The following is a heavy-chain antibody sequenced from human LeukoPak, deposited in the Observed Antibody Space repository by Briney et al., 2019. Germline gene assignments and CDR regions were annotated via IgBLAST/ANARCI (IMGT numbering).Heavy chain of an antibody. V-gene: IGHV3-7*01. CDR1: GGSISSSNW. CDR3: ARDPFDYYPNHGGHFDY. D-gene: IGHD3-22*01. Sequence: ETLSLTCAVSGGSISSSNWWTWVRQAPGQGLEWVANINLDGSEKYYVDSVKGRFTISRDNAKNSLYLQMNSLRAEDTAVYYCARDPFDYYPNHGGHFDYWGQGTLVTVSS. J-gene: IGHJ4*02. CDR2: INLDGSEK.